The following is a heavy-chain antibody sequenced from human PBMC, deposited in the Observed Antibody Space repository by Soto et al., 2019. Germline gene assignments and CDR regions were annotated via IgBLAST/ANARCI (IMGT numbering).Heavy chain of an antibody. V-gene: IGHV3-30-3*01. Sequence: QVQLVESGGGVVQPGRSLRLSCAASGFTFSSYAMHWVRQAPGKGLEWVAVISYDGSNKYYADSVKGRFTISRDNSKNTLYLQMNSLRGEDRAVYYGARDHPIAAAVYYYYGMDVWGQGTTVTVSS. CDR1: GFTFSSYA. CDR3: ARDHPIAAAVYYYYGMDV. D-gene: IGHD6-13*01. CDR2: ISYDGSNK. J-gene: IGHJ6*02.